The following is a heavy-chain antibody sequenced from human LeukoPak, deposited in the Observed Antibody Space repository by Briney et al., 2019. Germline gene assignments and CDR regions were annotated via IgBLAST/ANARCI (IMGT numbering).Heavy chain of an antibody. J-gene: IGHJ4*02. CDR1: GFSFSTYY. V-gene: IGHV3-74*01. CDR2: IETDGSTT. CDR3: VAYNWNYPDY. Sequence: GGFLRLSCAASGFSFSTYYMYWVRQAPGKGLVWVSRIETDGSTTAHADSVKGRFTISRDNAKNTLYLQMNSLRAEDTAMYYCVAYNWNYPDYWGQGTLVTVSS. D-gene: IGHD1-20*01.